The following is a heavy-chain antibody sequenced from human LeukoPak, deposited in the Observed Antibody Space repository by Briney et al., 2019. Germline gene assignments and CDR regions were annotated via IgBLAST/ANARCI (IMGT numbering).Heavy chain of an antibody. V-gene: IGHV1-2*02. CDR2: INPNSGDT. CDR1: GYTFTGYY. Sequence: ASVKVSCKASGYTFTGYYMHWVRQAPGQGLEWMGWINPNSGDTNYAQKFQGRVTMTRNTSISTAYMELSSLRSEDTAVYYCARAPYARLRWLSQYYFDYWGQGTLVTVSS. D-gene: IGHD2-2*01. J-gene: IGHJ4*02. CDR3: ARAPYARLRWLSQYYFDY.